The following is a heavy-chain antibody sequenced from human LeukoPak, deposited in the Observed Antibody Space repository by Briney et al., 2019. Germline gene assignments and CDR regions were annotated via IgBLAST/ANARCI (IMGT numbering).Heavy chain of an antibody. V-gene: IGHV3-48*01. CDR1: GFTFSDYS. CDR3: ERTRYYYGFDF. CDR2: ISSTSGKI. D-gene: IGHD2/OR15-2a*01. J-gene: IGHJ3*01. Sequence: GGSLRLSCAASGFTFSDYSMNWVRQAPGKGLEWVSYISSTSGKIYYADSVKGRFTISRDNANNSLYLQMNSLRAEDTAVYYCERTRYYYGFDFWGQGTMVTVSS.